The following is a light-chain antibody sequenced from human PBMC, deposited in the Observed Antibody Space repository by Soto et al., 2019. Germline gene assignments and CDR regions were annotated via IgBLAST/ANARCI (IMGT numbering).Light chain of an antibody. CDR3: QQYDNWPWT. J-gene: IGKJ1*01. Sequence: EIVLTQSPATLSLSPGERATLSCRASQSVRSNLAWYQHKPGQAPRLLIYDASSRATGIPGRFSGSGSGTDFTLTISNLEPEDFAVYYCQQYDNWPWTFGQGAKVEIK. V-gene: IGKV3-11*01. CDR1: QSVRSN. CDR2: DAS.